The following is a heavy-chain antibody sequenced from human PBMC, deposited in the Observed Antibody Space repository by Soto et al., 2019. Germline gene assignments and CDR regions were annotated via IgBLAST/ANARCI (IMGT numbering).Heavy chain of an antibody. CDR3: ATPPPHAAAYGFDI. CDR1: GYTFTSYG. Sequence: ASVKVSCKASGYTFTSYGISWVRQAPGQGLEWMGWINPNSGSTNYAQKFQGRVTITADTSTSTAYMELSSLRSEDTAVYYCATPPPHAAAYGFDIWGQGTMVTVSS. CDR2: INPNSGST. J-gene: IGHJ3*02. V-gene: IGHV1-18*01. D-gene: IGHD6-25*01.